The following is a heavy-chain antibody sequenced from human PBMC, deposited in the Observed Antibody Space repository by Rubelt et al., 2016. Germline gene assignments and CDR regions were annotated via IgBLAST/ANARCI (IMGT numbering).Heavy chain of an antibody. CDR1: GFTFSIYA. CDR3: ARSRAGTYSPLDS. V-gene: IGHV3-23*01. Sequence: EVQLLESGGGLVQPGGSPRLSCAASGFTFSIYAMNWVRQAPGKGLEWVSYISGSGGATYYADSVKGRFTISRDNSKNTVFLQMNSLRAEDTAVDYCARSRAGTYSPLDSWGQGTLVTVSS. J-gene: IGHJ4*02. CDR2: ISGSGGAT. D-gene: IGHD3-10*01.